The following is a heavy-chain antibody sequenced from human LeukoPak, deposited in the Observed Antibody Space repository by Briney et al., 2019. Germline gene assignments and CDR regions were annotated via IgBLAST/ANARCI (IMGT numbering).Heavy chain of an antibody. CDR1: GFTFSSYW. V-gene: IGHV3-7*01. D-gene: IGHD3-3*01. CDR3: ARDLDFWSGYSFDY. J-gene: IGHJ4*02. Sequence: GGSLRLSCAASGFTFSSYWMSWVRQAPGKGLEWVANIKQDGSEKYYVDSVKGRFTISRDNAKNSLYLQMNSLRAEDTAVYYCARDLDFWSGYSFDYWGQGTLVTVSS. CDR2: IKQDGSEK.